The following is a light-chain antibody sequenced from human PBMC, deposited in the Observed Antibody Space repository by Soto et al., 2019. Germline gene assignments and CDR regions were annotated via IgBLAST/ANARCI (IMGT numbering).Light chain of an antibody. CDR1: SSDIGDYNS. CDR3: TSYTSTNIPVL. Sequence: QSVLTQPASVSGSPGQSITISCTGTSSDIGDYNSVSWYQHHPGKAPKLMISDVTDRPSGVSPRFSGSKSGITASLTISGLQAEDEAVYYCTSYTSTNIPVLFGGGTKLTVL. V-gene: IGLV2-14*03. CDR2: DVT. J-gene: IGLJ2*01.